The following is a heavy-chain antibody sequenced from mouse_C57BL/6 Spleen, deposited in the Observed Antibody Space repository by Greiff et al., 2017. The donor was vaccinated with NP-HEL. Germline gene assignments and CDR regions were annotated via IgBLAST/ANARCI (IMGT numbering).Heavy chain of an antibody. CDR1: GYTFTGYW. CDR2: ILPGSGST. J-gene: IGHJ3*01. CDR3: ARGLHYYGSSYASWFAY. Sequence: VQLQQSGAELMKPGASVKLSCKATGYTFTGYWIEWVKQRPGHGLEWIGEILPGSGSTNYNEKFKGKATFTADTSSNTAYMQLSSLTTEDSAIYYCARGLHYYGSSYASWFAYWGQGTRVTVSA. D-gene: IGHD1-1*01. V-gene: IGHV1-9*01.